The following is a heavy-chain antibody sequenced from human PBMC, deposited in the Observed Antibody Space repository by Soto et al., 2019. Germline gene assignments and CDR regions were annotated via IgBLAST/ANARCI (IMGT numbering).Heavy chain of an antibody. J-gene: IGHJ6*02. CDR2: MNPNNGDT. CDR3: AREGVAPYYYYGMDV. D-gene: IGHD5-12*01. V-gene: IGHV1-18*01. CDR1: GYTFTSYD. Sequence: ASVKVSCKASGYTFTSYDIHWVRQATGQGLEWMGWMNPNNGDTNYAQTFQGRVTMTTDTSTSTAYMELRSLRSDDTAVYYCAREGVAPYYYYGMDVWGQGTPVTVSS.